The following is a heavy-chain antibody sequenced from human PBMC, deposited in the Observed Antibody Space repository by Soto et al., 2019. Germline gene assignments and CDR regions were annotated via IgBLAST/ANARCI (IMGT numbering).Heavy chain of an antibody. CDR2: IYYSGST. CDR1: GGSISSGGYY. D-gene: IGHD3-9*01. V-gene: IGHV4-31*03. Sequence: QVQLQESGPGLVKPSQTLSLTCTVSGGSISSGGYYWSWIRQHPGKGLEWIGYIYYSGSTYYNPSLKSRVTISVDTSKNQFSLKLSSVTAADTAVYYCDLFDWLLYAFDYWGQGTLVTVSS. CDR3: DLFDWLLYAFDY. J-gene: IGHJ4*02.